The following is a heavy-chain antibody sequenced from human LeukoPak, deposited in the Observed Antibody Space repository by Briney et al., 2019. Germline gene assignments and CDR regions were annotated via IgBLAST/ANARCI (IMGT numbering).Heavy chain of an antibody. Sequence: TLSLTCSVSGGSITSGNYYWSWIRRPAGKGLEWIGRIYTSGSSSYSPSLKSRVTLSVDTSKNQFSLTLNSVTAADTAVYYCARTSDNLSSYYIWGQGTLVTVSS. J-gene: IGHJ4*02. CDR3: ARTSDNLSSYYI. CDR2: IYTSGSS. CDR1: GGSITSGNYY. V-gene: IGHV4-61*02. D-gene: IGHD3-10*01.